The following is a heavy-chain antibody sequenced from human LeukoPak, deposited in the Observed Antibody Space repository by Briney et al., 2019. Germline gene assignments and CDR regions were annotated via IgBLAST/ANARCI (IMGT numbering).Heavy chain of an antibody. Sequence: SETLSLTCAVYGGSFSGCYWSWIRQPPGKGLEWIGEINHSGSTNYNPSLKSRVTISVDTSKNQFSLKLSSVTAADTAVYYCAREVVVVAAPFYYYYGMDVWGQGTTVTVSS. CDR2: INHSGST. CDR3: AREVVVVAAPFYYYYGMDV. V-gene: IGHV4-34*01. J-gene: IGHJ6*02. D-gene: IGHD2-15*01. CDR1: GGSFSGCY.